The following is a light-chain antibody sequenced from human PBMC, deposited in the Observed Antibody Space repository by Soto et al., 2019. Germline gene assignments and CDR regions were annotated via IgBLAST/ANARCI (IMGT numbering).Light chain of an antibody. J-gene: IGLJ2*01. V-gene: IGLV8-61*01. CDR1: SGSVSTSSY. Sequence: QTVVTQEPSFSVSPGRTVTLTCGLSSGSVSTSSYPSWYQQTPGQAPRTLIYSTNTRSSGVPDRFSGSIVGTKAALTITGAQADDASDYYCVLDMGSGISLFGGGTKLTVL. CDR3: VLDMGSGISL. CDR2: STN.